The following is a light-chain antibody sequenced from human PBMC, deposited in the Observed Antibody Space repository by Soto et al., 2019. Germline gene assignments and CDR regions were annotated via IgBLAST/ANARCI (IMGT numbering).Light chain of an antibody. CDR3: QQYDTSPRT. Sequence: EIVLTQSPGTLSLSPGERATLSCRASQSLSSSYLAWYQQKPGQAPRILIYAASTRPPGIPDRFSGSGSGTDFTLTISRLQPEDFAVYYCQQYDTSPRTFGQGTKVEI. J-gene: IGKJ1*01. V-gene: IGKV3-20*01. CDR1: QSLSSSY. CDR2: AAS.